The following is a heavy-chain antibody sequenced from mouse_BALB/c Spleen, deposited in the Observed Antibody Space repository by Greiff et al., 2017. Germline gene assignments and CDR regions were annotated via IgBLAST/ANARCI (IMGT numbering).Heavy chain of an antibody. J-gene: IGHJ2*01. CDR3: ARDDGYYVGY. CDR2: IDPANGNT. Sequence: EVKVEESGAELVKPGASVKLSCTASGFNIKDTYMHWVKQRPEQGLEWIGRIDPANGNTKYDPKFQGKATITADTSSNTAYLQLSSLTSEDTAVYYCARDDGYYVGYWGQGTTLTVSS. V-gene: IGHV14-3*02. D-gene: IGHD2-3*01. CDR1: GFNIKDTY.